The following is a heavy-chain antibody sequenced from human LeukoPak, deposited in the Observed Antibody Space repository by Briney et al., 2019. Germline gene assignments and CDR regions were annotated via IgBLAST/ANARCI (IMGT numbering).Heavy chain of an antibody. V-gene: IGHV3-15*01. J-gene: IGHJ4*02. D-gene: IGHD2-2*01. Sequence: GGSLRLSCAASGFTFNNAWMSWVRQAPGKGLEWVGRIKSKTDGGTTDYAAPVKGRFTISRDDSKNTLYLQMNSLKTEDTAVYYCTTGELIPDHRLGVDYWGQGTLVTVSS. CDR2: IKSKTDGGTT. CDR3: TTGELIPDHRLGVDY. CDR1: GFTFNNAW.